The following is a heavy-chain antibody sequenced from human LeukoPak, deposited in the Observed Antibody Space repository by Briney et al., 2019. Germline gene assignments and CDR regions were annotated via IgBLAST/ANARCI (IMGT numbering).Heavy chain of an antibody. Sequence: SETLSLTCTVSGGSISSYDWSWIRQPPGKGLEWIGNIYYSGSTNYNPSLKSRVTISVDTSKNQFSLKLSSVTAADTAVYYCARGRGYYHTYYYYGMDVWGQGTTVTVSS. D-gene: IGHD3-22*01. CDR2: IYYSGST. V-gene: IGHV4-59*12. CDR3: ARGRGYYHTYYYYGMDV. J-gene: IGHJ6*02. CDR1: GGSISSYD.